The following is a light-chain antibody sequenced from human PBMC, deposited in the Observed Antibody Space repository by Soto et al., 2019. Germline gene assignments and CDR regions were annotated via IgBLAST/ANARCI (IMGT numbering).Light chain of an antibody. CDR2: AAS. V-gene: IGKV1-39*01. Sequence: DIQMTQSPSSLSASVGDRVTITCRASQSISSYLDWYQQKPGKAPKHLIYAASSLQSAVPSRFRGSRSGTDFTLTISSLQPEDFSTYYWQQIYSTPPTFGGGTKVEIK. J-gene: IGKJ4*01. CDR1: QSISSY. CDR3: QQIYSTPPT.